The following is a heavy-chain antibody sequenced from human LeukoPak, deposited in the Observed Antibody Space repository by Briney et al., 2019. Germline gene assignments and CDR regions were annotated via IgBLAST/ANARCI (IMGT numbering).Heavy chain of an antibody. CDR3: AKDRILGYSSSWSPLDY. Sequence: SGGSLRLSCAASGFTFDDYAMHWVRQAPGKGLEWVSGISWNSGSIGYADSVKGRFTISRDNAKNSLYLQMNSLRAEDTALYYCAKDRILGYSSSWSPLDYWGQGTLVTVSS. J-gene: IGHJ4*02. CDR1: GFTFDDYA. CDR2: ISWNSGSI. V-gene: IGHV3-9*01. D-gene: IGHD6-13*01.